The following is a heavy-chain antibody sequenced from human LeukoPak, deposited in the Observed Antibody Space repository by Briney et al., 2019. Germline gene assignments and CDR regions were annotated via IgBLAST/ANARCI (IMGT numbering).Heavy chain of an antibody. CDR2: ISGSGGST. CDR3: AKDHLRVTVGVEFIYYYYMDV. Sequence: LAGGSLRLSCAASGFTFTSYAMSWVRQAPGKGLEWVSGISGSGGSTYYADSVKGRFTISRDNSKNNLYLQMNSLRAGDTAIYYCAKDHLRVTVGVEFIYYYYMDVWGKGTTVTVSS. J-gene: IGHJ6*03. V-gene: IGHV3-23*01. CDR1: GFTFTSYA. D-gene: IGHD2-8*01.